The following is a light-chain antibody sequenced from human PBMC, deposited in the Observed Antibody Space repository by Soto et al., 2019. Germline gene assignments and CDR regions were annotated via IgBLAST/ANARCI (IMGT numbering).Light chain of an antibody. J-gene: IGLJ1*01. V-gene: IGLV3-25*02. CDR3: LSADSSRLYV. CDR2: KDT. CDR1: ELPKEY. Sequence: SYELTQPPSVSASPGQTARITCSGDELPKEYAYWYQQKPGQAPLLVIYKDTERPSGIPERLSASSSGTTVTLTISGVQAEDEGDYYCLSADSSRLYVFGTGTKVTVL.